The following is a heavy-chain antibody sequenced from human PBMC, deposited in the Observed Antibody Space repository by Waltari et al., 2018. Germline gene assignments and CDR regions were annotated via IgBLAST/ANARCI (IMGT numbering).Heavy chain of an antibody. V-gene: IGHV1-24*01. D-gene: IGHD1-20*01. CDR3: ATARDVNWRFYDAFDI. J-gene: IGHJ3*02. Sequence: QVQLVQSGAEVKKPGASVKVSCKVSGYTLTELSMHWVRQAPGKGLEWMGGFEPEDGETIDEQKCQGIGTMTEDTSTDTAYMGLSSFRSEDTALYYCATARDVNWRFYDAFDIWGQGIMVTVSS. CDR2: FEPEDGET. CDR1: GYTLTELS.